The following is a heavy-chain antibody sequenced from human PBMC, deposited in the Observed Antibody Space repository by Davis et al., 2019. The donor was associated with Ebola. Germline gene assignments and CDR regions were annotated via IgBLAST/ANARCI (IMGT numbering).Heavy chain of an antibody. Sequence: MPGGSLRLSCAIYDGSFTGYFWSWIRQPPEKGLEWIGEISHHNGYTNYNPSLRSRVAISVDSSKNQFSLKINSVTAADTATYYCARTTKTNIEDSGLGYNSFDSWGQGVLVSVSS. CDR3: ARTTKTNIEDSGLGYNSFDS. D-gene: IGHD4-17*01. J-gene: IGHJ5*01. CDR2: ISHHNGYT. V-gene: IGHV4-34*01. CDR1: DGSFTGYF.